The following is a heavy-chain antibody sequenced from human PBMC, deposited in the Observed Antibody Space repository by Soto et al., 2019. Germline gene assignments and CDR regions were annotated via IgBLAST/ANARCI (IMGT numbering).Heavy chain of an antibody. CDR1: GFTFSSYA. D-gene: IGHD2-2*01. Sequence: GGSLRLSCAASGFTFSSYAMHWVRQAPGKGLEWVAVISYDGSNKYYADSVKGRFTISRDNSKNTLYLQMNSLRAEDTAVYYCAKDFDIVVVPAASFDYWGQGTLVTVSS. CDR3: AKDFDIVVVPAASFDY. V-gene: IGHV3-30-3*01. J-gene: IGHJ4*02. CDR2: ISYDGSNK.